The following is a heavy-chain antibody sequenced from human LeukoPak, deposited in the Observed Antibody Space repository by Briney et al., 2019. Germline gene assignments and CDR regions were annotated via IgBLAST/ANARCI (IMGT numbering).Heavy chain of an antibody. Sequence: PSETLSLTCAVYGGSFSGYYWSWIRQPPGKGLEWIGEINHSGSTNYNPSLKSRVTMSVDTSKNQFSLKLSSVTAADTAVYYCARECSGGSCLDYWGQGTLVTVSS. CDR1: GGSFSGYY. CDR2: INHSGST. CDR3: ARECSGGSCLDY. V-gene: IGHV4-34*01. J-gene: IGHJ4*02. D-gene: IGHD2-15*01.